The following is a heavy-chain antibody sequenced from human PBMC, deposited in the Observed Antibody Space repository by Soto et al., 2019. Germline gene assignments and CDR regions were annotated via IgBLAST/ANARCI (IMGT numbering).Heavy chain of an antibody. J-gene: IGHJ4*02. CDR2: ISSSSAYI. V-gene: IGHV3-21*06. Sequence: EVHLVEAGGGLVKPGESLTLSCAASGFTFGSFTLNWVRQAPGKGLECVSSISSSSAYIYYAESVKGRFTISRDNARSTLYLQMNSLRLDDTAVYFCARDGLTFGGDWGQGTLVAVSS. CDR1: GFTFGSFT. CDR3: ARDGLTFGGD. D-gene: IGHD3-16*01.